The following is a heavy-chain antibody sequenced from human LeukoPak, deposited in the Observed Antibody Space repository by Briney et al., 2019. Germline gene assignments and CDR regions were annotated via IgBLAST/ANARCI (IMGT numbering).Heavy chain of an antibody. D-gene: IGHD4-17*01. CDR1: GFTFSSYW. CDR2: IKQDGSEK. Sequence: GGSLRLSCAASGFTFSSYWMSWVRQAPGKGLEWVANIKQDGSEKYYVDSVKGRFTIYRDNDKNSLYMQMKSLRAEDTAVYYCARDQGPYGDYYFDYWGQGTLVTVSS. CDR3: ARDQGPYGDYYFDY. J-gene: IGHJ4*02. V-gene: IGHV3-7*01.